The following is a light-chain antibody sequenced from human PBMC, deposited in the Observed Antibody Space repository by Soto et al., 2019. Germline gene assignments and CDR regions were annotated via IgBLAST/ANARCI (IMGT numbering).Light chain of an antibody. CDR1: QSVSSSY. CDR3: QQYGSSPFT. Sequence: EIVLPQSPGTLSFSPGERSTLSCRASQSVSSSYLAWYQQKPGQAPRLLIYGASSRATGIPDRFSGSGSGTDFTLTISRLEPEDFAVYYCQQYGSSPFTFGPGTKVDIK. V-gene: IGKV3-20*01. J-gene: IGKJ3*01. CDR2: GAS.